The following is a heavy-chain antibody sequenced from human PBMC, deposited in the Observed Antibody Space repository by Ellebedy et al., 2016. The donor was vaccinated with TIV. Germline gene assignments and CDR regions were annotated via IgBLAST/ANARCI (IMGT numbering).Heavy chain of an antibody. CDR3: ARDRFIVPGTRAYYGMDV. Sequence: AASVKVSCKASGYTFTTYSVSWVRQAPGQGLEWMGWINPNKGNTIYAQNLQDRLTMTTDASTSTAYMELRSLRSDDTAVYFCARDRFIVPGTRAYYGMDVWGQGTTVTVS. CDR2: INPNKGNT. D-gene: IGHD1-26*01. V-gene: IGHV1-18*04. CDR1: GYTFTTYS. J-gene: IGHJ6*02.